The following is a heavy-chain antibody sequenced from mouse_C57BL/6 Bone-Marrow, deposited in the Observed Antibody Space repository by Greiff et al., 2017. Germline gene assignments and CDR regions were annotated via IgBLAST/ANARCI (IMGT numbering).Heavy chain of an antibody. CDR1: GFTFSNYW. J-gene: IGHJ3*01. D-gene: IGHD2-12*01. CDR3: TAATTGAY. V-gene: IGHV6-3*01. Sequence: EVKLVESGGGLVQPGGSMKLSCVASGFTFSNYWMNWVRQSPEKGLEWVAQIRLKSDNYATHYAESVKGRFTISRDDSKSSVYLQMNNLRAEDTGIYYCTAATTGAYWGQGTLVTVSA. CDR2: IRLKSDNYAT.